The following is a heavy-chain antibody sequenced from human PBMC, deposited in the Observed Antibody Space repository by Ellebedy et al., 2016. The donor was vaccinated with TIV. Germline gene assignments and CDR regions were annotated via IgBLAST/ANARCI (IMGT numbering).Heavy chain of an antibody. J-gene: IGHJ4*02. CDR1: GFTFITYA. D-gene: IGHD5-12*01. Sequence: PGGSLRPSCPASGFTFITYAMHWVRQAPGKALEWFSAILGSGGSTYYADSVKGRFTISRDNSKNTLYLQMNSLRAEDTAVYYCAKQGYEDYWGQGTLVTVSS. V-gene: IGHV3-23*01. CDR3: AKQGYEDY. CDR2: ILGSGGST.